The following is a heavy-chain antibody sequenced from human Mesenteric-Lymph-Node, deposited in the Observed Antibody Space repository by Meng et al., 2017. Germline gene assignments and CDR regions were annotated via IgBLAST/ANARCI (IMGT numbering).Heavy chain of an antibody. V-gene: IGHV1-18*04. D-gene: IGHD6-13*01. J-gene: IGHJ4*02. CDR3: VRSIAAAGTNYFDY. Sequence: QVQLVQSGAEVMKPGASVKVSCKASGDTFTYYHIHWVRQAPGQGLEWMGWISAYNGNTNYAQKLQGRVTMTTDTSTSTAYMELRSLRSDDTAVYYCVRSIAAAGTNYFDYWGQGTLVTVSS. CDR2: ISAYNGNT. CDR1: GDTFTYYH.